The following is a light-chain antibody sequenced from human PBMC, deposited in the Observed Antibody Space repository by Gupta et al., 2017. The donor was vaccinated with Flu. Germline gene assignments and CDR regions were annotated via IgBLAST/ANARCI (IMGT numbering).Light chain of an antibody. J-gene: IGLJ1*01. CDR1: NIGSKG. CDR3: QVWDSGSPYV. CDR2: DDR. V-gene: IGLV3-21*02. Sequence: GGNNIGSKGVQWYQQKPGQAPVLVVFDDRGRPSGLPVRSSGSNSGTTATLTISRVEVGDEADYYYQVWDSGSPYVFGTGTKVTV.